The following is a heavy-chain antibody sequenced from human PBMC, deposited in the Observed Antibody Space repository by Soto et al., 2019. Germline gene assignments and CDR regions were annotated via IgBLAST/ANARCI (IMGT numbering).Heavy chain of an antibody. CDR1: GYTFTGFY. Sequence: QVQLVQSGAEVKKPGASVKVSCKASGYTFTGFYMHWVRQAPGQGLEWMGWINPNSGGTSYAQKFQGRVTMTRDTSISTVSMELKRLRSDDTAVYYCARDVAGDDYFDYWGRGTLVTVSS. D-gene: IGHD6-19*01. J-gene: IGHJ4*02. CDR3: ARDVAGDDYFDY. V-gene: IGHV1-2*02. CDR2: INPNSGGT.